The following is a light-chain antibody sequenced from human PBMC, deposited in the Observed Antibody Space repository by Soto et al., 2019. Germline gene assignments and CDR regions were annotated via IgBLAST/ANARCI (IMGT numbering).Light chain of an antibody. CDR2: GVT. CDR1: SSDVGGFNY. CDR3: SSYTSSSTLV. J-gene: IGLJ3*02. Sequence: QSALTQPASVSGSPGQSITISCTGTSSDVGGFNYVSWYQQHPDKAPKLIIYGVTHRPSGVSNRFSGSKSGNTASLTISGLQSEDEADYYCSSYTSSSTLVFGGGTKLTVL. V-gene: IGLV2-14*01.